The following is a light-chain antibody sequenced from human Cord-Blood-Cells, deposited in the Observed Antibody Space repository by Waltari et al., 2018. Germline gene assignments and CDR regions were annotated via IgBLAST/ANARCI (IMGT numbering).Light chain of an antibody. Sequence: DIQMTQFPSSLSASVGDRVTIHCRASQSISSYLNWYQQKPGKAPKLLIYAASSLQSGVPSRFSSSGSGTDFTLTISSLQPEDYATYYCQQSYSTPYTFGQGTKLGIK. J-gene: IGKJ2*01. V-gene: IGKV1-39*01. CDR2: AAS. CDR3: QQSYSTPYT. CDR1: QSISSY.